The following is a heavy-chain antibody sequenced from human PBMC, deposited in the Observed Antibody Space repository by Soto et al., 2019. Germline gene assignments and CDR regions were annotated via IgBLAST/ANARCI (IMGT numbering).Heavy chain of an antibody. CDR1: GFTFSNYA. D-gene: IGHD6-19*01. Sequence: GGSLRLSCAASGFTFSNYAMSWVRQAPGKGLEWVSAINGSGGSTYYADSVKGRFTISRDNSKNTLYVQMNSLRAEDTAIYYCAKPKYRSGWPDILDIWGQGTMVTVSS. V-gene: IGHV3-23*01. J-gene: IGHJ3*02. CDR2: INGSGGST. CDR3: AKPKYRSGWPDILDI.